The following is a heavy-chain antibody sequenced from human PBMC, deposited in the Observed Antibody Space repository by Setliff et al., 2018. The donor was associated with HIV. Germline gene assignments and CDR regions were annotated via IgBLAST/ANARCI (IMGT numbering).Heavy chain of an antibody. CDR2: IYPGDSDT. J-gene: IGHJ4*02. V-gene: IGHV5-51*01. CDR3: ATLTNFDH. D-gene: IGHD7-27*01. Sequence: GESLKISCKGSGYSFTSYWIGWVRQMPGKGLEWMGIIYPGDSDTRYNPSFEGQVTMAADRSITTAYLPWSRLKASDTAMYYCATLTNFDHWCQGTLVTVSS. CDR1: GYSFTSYW.